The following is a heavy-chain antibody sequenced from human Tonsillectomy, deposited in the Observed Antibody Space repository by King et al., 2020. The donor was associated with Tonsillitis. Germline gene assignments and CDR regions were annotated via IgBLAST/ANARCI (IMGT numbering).Heavy chain of an antibody. Sequence: VQLVESGGGLVQPGGSLRLSCAASGFTFSSYSMNLVRQAPGKGLEWVSYISSSSSTIYYADSVKGRFTISRDNAKNSLYLQMNSLRAEDTAVYYCARGTYDSSGYFDNWFDPWGQGTLVTVSS. CDR3: ARGTYDSSGYFDNWFDP. D-gene: IGHD3-22*01. CDR2: ISSSSSTI. J-gene: IGHJ5*02. V-gene: IGHV3-48*01. CDR1: GFTFSSYS.